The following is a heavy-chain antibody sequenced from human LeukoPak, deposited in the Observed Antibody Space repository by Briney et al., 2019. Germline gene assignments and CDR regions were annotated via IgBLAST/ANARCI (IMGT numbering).Heavy chain of an antibody. CDR1: GGTFSSYA. D-gene: IGHD6-13*01. CDR2: IIPIFGTA. CDR3: ARGGDSSSWYLAFDI. J-gene: IGHJ3*02. Sequence: GASVKVSCKASGGTFSSYAISWVRQAPGQGLEWMGGIIPIFGTANYAQKFQGRVTITADKSTSTAYMELSSLRSEDTAVYYCARGGDSSSWYLAFDIWGQGTMVTVSS. V-gene: IGHV1-69*06.